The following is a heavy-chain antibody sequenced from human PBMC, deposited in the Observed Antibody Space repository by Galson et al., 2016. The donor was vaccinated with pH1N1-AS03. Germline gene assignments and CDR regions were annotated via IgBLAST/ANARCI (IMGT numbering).Heavy chain of an antibody. D-gene: IGHD2/OR15-2a*01. J-gene: IGHJ4*02. Sequence: SLRLSCAASGLEFSYFWMTWARQAPGKGPEWVANIKQEGSETHYVDSVKSRFTTSRDNAKNSLYLQMNSLRAEDTALYYCADPFGLPWGQGTLVTVSS. CDR2: IKQEGSET. CDR1: GLEFSYFW. CDR3: ADPFGLP. V-gene: IGHV3-7*01.